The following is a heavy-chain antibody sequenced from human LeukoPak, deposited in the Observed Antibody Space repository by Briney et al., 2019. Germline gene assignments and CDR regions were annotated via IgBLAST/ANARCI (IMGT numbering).Heavy chain of an antibody. CDR2: ISGSGGST. Sequence: PGGSLRLSCAASGFTFSSYAMSWVRQAPGKGLEWVSAISGSGGSTYYADSVKGRFTISRDNSKNTLYLQMNSLRAEDTAVYCCAKDPHYGDANDYYGMDVWGQGTTVTVSS. J-gene: IGHJ6*02. D-gene: IGHD4-17*01. CDR1: GFTFSSYA. V-gene: IGHV3-23*01. CDR3: AKDPHYGDANDYYGMDV.